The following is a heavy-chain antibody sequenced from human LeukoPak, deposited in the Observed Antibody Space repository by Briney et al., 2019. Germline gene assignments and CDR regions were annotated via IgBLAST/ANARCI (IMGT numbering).Heavy chain of an antibody. Sequence: PGGSLRLSCAASGFTFSSYGMHWVRQAPGKGLEWVAFIRYDGSNKYYADSVKGRFTISRDNAKNSLYLQMNSLRAEDTAVYYCARDGYYYGSGLFDIWGQGTMVTVSS. CDR3: ARDGYYYGSGLFDI. J-gene: IGHJ3*02. CDR1: GFTFSSYG. CDR2: IRYDGSNK. D-gene: IGHD3-10*01. V-gene: IGHV3-30*02.